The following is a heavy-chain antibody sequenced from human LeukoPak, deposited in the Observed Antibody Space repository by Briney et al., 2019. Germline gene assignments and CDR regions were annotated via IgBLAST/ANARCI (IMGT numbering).Heavy chain of an antibody. Sequence: GESLKISCKGSGYSFTSYWIGWVRQMPGKGLERMGIIYPGDSDTRYSPSFQGQVTISADKSISTAYLQWSSLKASDTAMYYCARPRCSSTSCPYYFDYWGQGTLVTVSS. CDR2: IYPGDSDT. CDR3: ARPRCSSTSCPYYFDY. V-gene: IGHV5-51*01. CDR1: GYSFTSYW. J-gene: IGHJ4*02. D-gene: IGHD2-2*01.